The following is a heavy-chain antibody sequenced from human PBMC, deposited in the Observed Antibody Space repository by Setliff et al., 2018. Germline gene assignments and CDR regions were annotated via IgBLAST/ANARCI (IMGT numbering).Heavy chain of an antibody. CDR3: ATRPFYSGSYSNY. V-gene: IGHV1-69*05. J-gene: IGHJ4*02. CDR1: GGTFSSYA. D-gene: IGHD1-26*01. Sequence: GASVKVSCKASGGTFSSYALSWVRQAPGQGLEWMGGIIPMFGTANYAQKFQGRVTITRDESMTTAYMEVSSLRSEDTAVYYCATRPFYSGSYSNYWGQGTLVTVSS. CDR2: IIPMFGTA.